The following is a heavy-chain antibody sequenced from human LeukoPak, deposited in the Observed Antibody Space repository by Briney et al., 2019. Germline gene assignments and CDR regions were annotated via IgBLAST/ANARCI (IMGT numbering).Heavy chain of an antibody. CDR2: INPNSGGT. CDR1: GYTFTSYG. J-gene: IGHJ4*02. Sequence: ASVKVSCKASGYTFTSYGISWVRQAPGQGLEWMGRINPNSGGTNYAQKFQGRVTMTRDTSISTAYMELSRLRSDDTAVYYCARDYRSGWFDYWGQGTLVTVSS. D-gene: IGHD6-19*01. CDR3: ARDYRSGWFDY. V-gene: IGHV1-2*06.